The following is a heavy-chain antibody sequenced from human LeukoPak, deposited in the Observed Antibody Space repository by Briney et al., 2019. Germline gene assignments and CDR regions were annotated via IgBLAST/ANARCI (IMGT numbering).Heavy chain of an antibody. J-gene: IGHJ4*02. CDR1: GGSISSYY. V-gene: IGHV4-59*01. CDR3: ARRWLQFKGGFDY. CDR2: IYYSGST. D-gene: IGHD5-24*01. Sequence: SETLSLTCTVSGGSISSYYWSWIRQPPGKGLEWIGYIYYSGSTNYNPSLKSRVTISVDTSKNQFSLKLSSVTAADTAVYYCARRWLQFKGGFDYWGQGTLVTVSS.